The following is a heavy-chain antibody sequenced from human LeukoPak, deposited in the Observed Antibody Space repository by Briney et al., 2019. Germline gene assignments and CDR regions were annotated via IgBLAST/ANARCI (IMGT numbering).Heavy chain of an antibody. CDR2: ISSSGSTI. D-gene: IGHD6-19*01. J-gene: IGHJ6*04. V-gene: IGHV3-48*03. CDR1: GFTFSSYE. Sequence: GGSLRLSCAASGFTFSSYEMNWVRQAPGKGLEWVSYISSSGSTIYYADSVKGRFTISRDNAKNTLYLQMNSLRAEDTAVYYCARDLSGSGDVWGKGTTVTVSS. CDR3: ARDLSGSGDV.